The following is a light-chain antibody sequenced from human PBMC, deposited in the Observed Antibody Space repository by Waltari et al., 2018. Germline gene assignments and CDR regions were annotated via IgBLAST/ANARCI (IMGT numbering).Light chain of an antibody. CDR2: AAS. J-gene: IGKJ1*01. V-gene: IGKV1-39*01. CDR3: QQSYSTPRT. Sequence: DIQMTQSPSSLSASVGDRVTITCRASQSISSYLNWYQQKPGKAPKLLIYAASSLQSGLPSRFRGSGSRTYFTLTISSLQPEDFATYYCQQSYSTPRTFGQGTKVEIK. CDR1: QSISSY.